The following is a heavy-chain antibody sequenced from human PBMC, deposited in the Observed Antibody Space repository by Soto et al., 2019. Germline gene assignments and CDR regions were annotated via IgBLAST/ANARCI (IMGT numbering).Heavy chain of an antibody. J-gene: IGHJ4*02. CDR3: AKAYNVLRYFDWLPYFDY. V-gene: IGHV3-53*01. D-gene: IGHD3-9*01. Sequence: GGSLRLSCAASGFTVSSKYMSWVRRAPGKGLEWVSLIQSGGPTYYADSVKGRFTISRDNSKNTLYLQMNSLRAEDTAVYYCAKAYNVLRYFDWLPYFDYWGQGTLVTVSS. CDR2: IQSGGPT. CDR1: GFTVSSKY.